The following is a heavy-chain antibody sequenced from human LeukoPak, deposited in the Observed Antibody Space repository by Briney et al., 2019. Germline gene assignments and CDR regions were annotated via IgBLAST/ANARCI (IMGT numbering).Heavy chain of an antibody. V-gene: IGHV3-30-3*01. CDR2: ISYDGSNK. CDR1: GFTFSSYA. CDR3: ARATQPYGDIAGVDY. J-gene: IGHJ4*02. Sequence: AGGSLRLSCAASGFTFSSYAMHWVRQAPGKGLEWVAVISYDGSNKYYADSVKGRFTISRDNSKNTLYLQMNSLRAEDTAVYYCARATQPYGDIAGVDYWGQGTLVTVSS. D-gene: IGHD4-17*01.